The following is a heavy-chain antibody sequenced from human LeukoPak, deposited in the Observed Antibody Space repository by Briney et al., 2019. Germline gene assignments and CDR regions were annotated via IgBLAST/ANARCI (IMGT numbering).Heavy chain of an antibody. CDR2: TSSDLNVK. D-gene: IGHD3-10*01. Sequence: GGSLRLSCAASGFIVSSNYMTWVRQAPGKGLEWVAVTSSDLNVKLYADSVKGRFTISRDNSRSTLYLQMNSLRPEDTAIYYCAREGYYGSGSPPSLYFDYWGQGTLVTVSS. CDR1: GFIVSSNY. J-gene: IGHJ4*02. V-gene: IGHV3-30*03. CDR3: AREGYYGSGSPPSLYFDY.